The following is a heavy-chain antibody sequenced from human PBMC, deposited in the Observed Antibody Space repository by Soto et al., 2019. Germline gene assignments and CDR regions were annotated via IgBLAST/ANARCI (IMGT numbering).Heavy chain of an antibody. CDR3: AKRGRFLSYFEY. V-gene: IGHV4-34*01. D-gene: IGHD3-3*01. J-gene: IGHJ4*02. Sequence: SETLSLTGAVYRGSCSGQFWSWIRQPPGKGVELIGEINPVGSTNYNPCLKRRVTISADTSKKQFSLNLSSVTAPDTAVYYCAKRGRFLSYFEYGGQGTLGTVSS. CDR1: RGSCSGQF. CDR2: INPVGST.